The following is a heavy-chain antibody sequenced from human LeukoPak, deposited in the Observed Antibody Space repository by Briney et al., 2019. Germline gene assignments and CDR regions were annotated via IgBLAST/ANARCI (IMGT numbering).Heavy chain of an antibody. Sequence: GRSLRLSCAASGFTFSSYGIHWVRQAPGKGLEWVAVISYDGSNKYYADSVKGRFTISRDNSKNTLYLQMNSLRAEDTAVYYCAKDRKAYSSSSPFDYWGQGTLVTVSS. CDR2: ISYDGSNK. CDR3: AKDRKAYSSSSPFDY. J-gene: IGHJ4*02. D-gene: IGHD6-6*01. V-gene: IGHV3-30*18. CDR1: GFTFSSYG.